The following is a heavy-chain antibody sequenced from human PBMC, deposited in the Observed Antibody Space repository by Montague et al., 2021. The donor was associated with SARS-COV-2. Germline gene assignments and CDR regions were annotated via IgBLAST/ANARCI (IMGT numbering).Heavy chain of an antibody. CDR3: ARHALGYFDWLNEGYFDY. CDR2: IYYSGST. V-gene: IGHV4-59*08. D-gene: IGHD3-9*01. CDR1: GDSISNYY. J-gene: IGHJ4*02. Sequence: SETLSLTCTVSGDSISNYYWSWIRQPPGKGLEWIGYIYYSGSTNYNPSLKSRVTISVDTSKNQFSLKLSSVTAADTAVYYCARHALGYFDWLNEGYFDYWGQGTLATVSS.